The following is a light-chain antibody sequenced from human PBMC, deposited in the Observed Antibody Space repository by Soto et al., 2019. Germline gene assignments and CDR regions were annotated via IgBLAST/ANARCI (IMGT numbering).Light chain of an antibody. V-gene: IGKV4-1*01. CDR2: WAS. J-gene: IGKJ1*01. CDR1: QSVLHSSFNKNY. CDR3: LQYFVTPRT. Sequence: DIVMTQSPDSLAVSLGERATIGCKSSQSVLHSSFNKNYLAWYQQKPGQPPKLLIYWASTRESGVPDRFSGSGSGTDFTLTISSLQAEDVAVYYCLQYFVTPRTFGQGTKVEIK.